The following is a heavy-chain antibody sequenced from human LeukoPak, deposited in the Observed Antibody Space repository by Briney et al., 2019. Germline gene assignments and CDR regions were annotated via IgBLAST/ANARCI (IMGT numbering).Heavy chain of an antibody. CDR2: IVVGSGNT. CDR3: ARDRSSLGLWFGELRN. CDR1: GFTFTSSA. V-gene: IGHV1-58*01. J-gene: IGHJ4*02. Sequence: ASVKVSCKASGFTFTSSAVQWVRQARGQRLEWIGWIVVGSGNTNYAQKFQERVTITRDMSTSTAYMELSSLRSEDTAVCYCARDRSSLGLWFGELRNWGQGTLVTVSS. D-gene: IGHD3-10*01.